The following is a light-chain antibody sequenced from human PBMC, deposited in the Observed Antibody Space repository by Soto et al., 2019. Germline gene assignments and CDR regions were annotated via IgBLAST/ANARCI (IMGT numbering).Light chain of an antibody. CDR2: EVS. CDR1: SSDVGNSNL. Sequence: QSVLTQPASVSGSPGQSITISCTGTSSDVGNSNLVSWYQQHPDKAPKLVIYEVSKRPSGVSNRFSGSKSGNTASLTISGLQAEDEADYYCCSYAVGSTVVFGGGTKVTVL. CDR3: CSYAVGSTVV. V-gene: IGLV2-23*02. J-gene: IGLJ2*01.